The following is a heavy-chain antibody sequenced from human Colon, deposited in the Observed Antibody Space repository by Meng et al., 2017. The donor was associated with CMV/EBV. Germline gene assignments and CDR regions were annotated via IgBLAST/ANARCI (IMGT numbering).Heavy chain of an antibody. Sequence: GESLKISCEGFGYTFSNYWLVWVRQMPGKGLEWMGIIYPRDSNVRYSPPFQGQVTISADKSISAAYLQWNSLKASDTAMYYCATLGLDRCSPSSCNIKDHYFDYWGQGALVTVSS. CDR3: ATLGLDRCSPSSCNIKDHYFDY. CDR2: IYPRDSNV. CDR1: GYTFSNYW. V-gene: IGHV5-51*01. J-gene: IGHJ4*02. D-gene: IGHD2-2*01.